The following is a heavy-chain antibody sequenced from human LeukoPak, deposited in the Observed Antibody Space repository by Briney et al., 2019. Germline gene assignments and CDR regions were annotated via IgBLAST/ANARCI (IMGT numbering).Heavy chain of an antibody. D-gene: IGHD2-2*02. CDR3: ARERAYCSSINCYKGFNYFDP. J-gene: IGHJ5*02. Sequence: SETLSLTCSVSGGSISSNKDYWGWIRQPPGKGLEWIVTFYYIESTYYNPSLKSRVAISVYTSKNQFSLKLNSVTVADTAVYYCARERAYCSSINCYKGFNYFDPWGQGTLVIVSS. V-gene: IGHV4-39*07. CDR1: GGSISSNKDY. CDR2: FYYIEST.